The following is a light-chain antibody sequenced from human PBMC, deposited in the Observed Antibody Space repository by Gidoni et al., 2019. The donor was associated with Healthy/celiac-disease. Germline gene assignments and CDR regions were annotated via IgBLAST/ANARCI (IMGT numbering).Light chain of an antibody. Sequence: SYELTQPPSVSVSPGRTARITCSGDKLGDKYACWYQQKPGQSPVLDIYQDSKRPSGIPERFSGSNSGNTATLTISGTQAMDEADYYCQAWDSSTVVFGGGTKLTVL. CDR3: QAWDSSTVV. J-gene: IGLJ2*01. V-gene: IGLV3-1*01. CDR2: QDS. CDR1: KLGDKY.